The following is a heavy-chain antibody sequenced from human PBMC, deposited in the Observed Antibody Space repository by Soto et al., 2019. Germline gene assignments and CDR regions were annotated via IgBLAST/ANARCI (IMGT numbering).Heavy chain of an antibody. CDR2: ITPSDSYT. D-gene: IGHD3-16*02. Sequence: EVQLVQSGAEVKKPGESLRISCKGSGYSFTSYWISWVRQMPGKGLEWMGRITPSDSYTNYSPSFQGHVTIAVDKSITTAYLQWSSLEASDTAMYYCARTRPGYQFDYWGQGTLLTVSS. CDR3: ARTRPGYQFDY. CDR1: GYSFTSYW. V-gene: IGHV5-10-1*03. J-gene: IGHJ4*02.